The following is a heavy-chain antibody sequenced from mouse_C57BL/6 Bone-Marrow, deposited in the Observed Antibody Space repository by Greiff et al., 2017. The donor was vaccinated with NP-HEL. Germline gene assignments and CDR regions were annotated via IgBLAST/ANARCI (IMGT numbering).Heavy chain of an antibody. D-gene: IGHD6-1*01. Sequence: QVQLKESGAELVRPGTSVKMSCKASGYTFTNYWIGWAKQRPGHGLEWIGDIYPGGGDTNYNEKFKGKATLTADKSSSTAYVHFSSLTSEYSAIYDCARERGFLLGYSDVWGTGTTVTVSS. CDR1: GYTFTNYW. J-gene: IGHJ1*03. V-gene: IGHV1-63*01. CDR2: IYPGGGDT. CDR3: ARERGFLLGYSDV.